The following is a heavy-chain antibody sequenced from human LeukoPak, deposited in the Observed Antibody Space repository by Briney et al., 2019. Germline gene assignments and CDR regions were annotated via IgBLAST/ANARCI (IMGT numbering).Heavy chain of an antibody. V-gene: IGHV3-23*01. CDR3: AKVALAYCSGGSRYVLDF. J-gene: IGHJ4*02. CDR1: GFTFSGYA. CDR2: INHFGVNT. D-gene: IGHD2-15*01. Sequence: GGSLRLSCTVSGFTFSGYAMSWVRQAPGKGLQWVSGINHFGVNTYYAESVKGRFTISRDNSKNTLYMQMNSLRAEDTAVYYCAKVALAYCSGGSRYVLDFWGPGTLDRVSS.